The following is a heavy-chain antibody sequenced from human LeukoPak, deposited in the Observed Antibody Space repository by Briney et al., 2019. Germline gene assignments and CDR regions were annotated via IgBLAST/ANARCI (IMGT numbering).Heavy chain of an antibody. CDR2: ISGSGVST. J-gene: IGHJ4*02. V-gene: IGHV3-23*01. CDR3: AKDWGMGDQLLRIDY. CDR1: GFTFSTYA. Sequence: GGPLRLSCTASGFTFSTYAMNWVRQAPGKGLEWVSGISGSGVSTYYADSVKGRFTISRGNSNNTLYLQMSSLGAEDTAVYYCAKDWGMGDQLLRIDYWGQGTLVTVSS. D-gene: IGHD2-2*01.